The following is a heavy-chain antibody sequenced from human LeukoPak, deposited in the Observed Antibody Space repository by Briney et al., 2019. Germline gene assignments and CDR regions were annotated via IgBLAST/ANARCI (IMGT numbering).Heavy chain of an antibody. J-gene: IGHJ4*02. D-gene: IGHD3-22*01. V-gene: IGHV3-7*01. CDR2: IKQDGSEK. CDR1: GFTFSSYW. CDR3: ARAQYYYDTSGYDY. Sequence: GGSLRLSCAASGFTFSSYWMSWVRQAPGKGLEWVANIKQDGSEKYYVDSVKGRFTISRDNAKNSLYLQMNSPRAEDTAVYYCARAQYYYDTSGYDYWGQGTLVTVSS.